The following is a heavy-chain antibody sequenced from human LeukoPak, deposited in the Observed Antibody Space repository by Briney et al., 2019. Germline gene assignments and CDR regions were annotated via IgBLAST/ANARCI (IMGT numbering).Heavy chain of an antibody. CDR1: GFTFSNAW. D-gene: IGHD1-26*01. Sequence: PGGSLRLSCAASGFTFSNAWVRWVRQAPGKGLEWVGRIKSQTDGGKTDYAAPVKGRFTISRDDSENTLYLQMNSLKTEDTAVYYCTTELRWELVDVDRWGQGTVATVSS. V-gene: IGHV3-15*05. CDR3: TTELRWELVDVDR. J-gene: IGHJ1*01. CDR2: IKSQTDGGKT.